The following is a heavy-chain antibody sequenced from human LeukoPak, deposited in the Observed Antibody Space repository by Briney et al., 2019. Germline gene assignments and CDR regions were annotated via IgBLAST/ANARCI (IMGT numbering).Heavy chain of an antibody. CDR1: GGSFSGYY. V-gene: IGHV4-34*01. CDR2: INHSGST. D-gene: IGHD6-13*01. J-gene: IGHJ6*03. CDR3: ASLYSSSRPRYYMDV. Sequence: PSETLSLTCAVYGGSFSGYYWSWIRQRPGKGLEWIGEINHSGSTNYNPSLKSRVTISVDTSKNQFSLKLSSVTAADTAVYYCASLYSSSRPRYYMDVWGKGTTVTASS.